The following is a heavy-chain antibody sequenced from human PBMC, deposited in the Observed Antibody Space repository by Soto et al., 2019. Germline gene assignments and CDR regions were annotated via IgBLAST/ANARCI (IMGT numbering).Heavy chain of an antibody. CDR2: IYYSGST. CDR3: ARDKAKTIFGVVTSLDYYYGMDV. V-gene: IGHV4-31*11. D-gene: IGHD3-3*01. Sequence: SETLSLTCAVSSGSISSSNWWSWVRQHPGKGLEWIGYIYYSGSTYYNPSLKSRVTISVDTSKNQFSLKLSSVTAADTAVYYCARDKAKTIFGVVTSLDYYYGMDVWGQGTTVTVSS. CDR1: SGSISSSNW. J-gene: IGHJ6*02.